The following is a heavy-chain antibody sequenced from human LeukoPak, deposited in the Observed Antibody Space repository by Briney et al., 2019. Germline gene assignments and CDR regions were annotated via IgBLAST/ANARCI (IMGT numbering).Heavy chain of an antibody. CDR2: INPNSGGT. V-gene: IGHV1-2*06. D-gene: IGHD3-10*01. CDR3: ARDLWFGELLPNPTDY. J-gene: IGHJ4*02. Sequence: ASVKVSCKASGYTFTGYYMHWVRQAPGQGLEWMGRINPNSGGTNYAQKFQGRVTMTGDTSISTAYMELSRLRSDDTAVYYCARDLWFGELLPNPTDYWGQGTLVTVSS. CDR1: GYTFTGYY.